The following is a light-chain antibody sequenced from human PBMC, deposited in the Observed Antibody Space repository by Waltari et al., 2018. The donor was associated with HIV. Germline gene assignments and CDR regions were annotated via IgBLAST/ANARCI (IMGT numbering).Light chain of an antibody. CDR1: QSLLYSSNNKNC. V-gene: IGKV4-1*01. CDR2: WAS. CDR3: QQYYSAPQT. Sequence: DIVMTQSPDSLVVSLGERATIYCKSSQSLLYSSNNKNCLALYQQKPGQPPKLLIYWASTRESGVPDRFSGSGSGTDFTLTISSLQAEDVAVYYCQQYYSAPQTFGQGTKVEIK. J-gene: IGKJ1*01.